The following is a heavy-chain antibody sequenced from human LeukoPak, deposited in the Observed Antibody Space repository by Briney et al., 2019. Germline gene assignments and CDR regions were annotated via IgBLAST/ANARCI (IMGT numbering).Heavy chain of an antibody. Sequence: PGGSLRLSCAASGFTFSSYWMSWVRQAPGKGLEWVSYISSSSSTIYYADSVKGRFTISRDNAKNSLYLQMNSLRAEDTAVYYCARERGSGSYSGLANAFDIWGQGTMVTVSS. CDR3: ARERGSGSYSGLANAFDI. D-gene: IGHD1-26*01. J-gene: IGHJ3*02. V-gene: IGHV3-48*01. CDR1: GFTFSSYW. CDR2: ISSSSSTI.